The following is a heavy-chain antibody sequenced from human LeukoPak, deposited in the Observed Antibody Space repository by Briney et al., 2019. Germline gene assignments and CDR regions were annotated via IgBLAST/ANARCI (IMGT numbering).Heavy chain of an antibody. D-gene: IGHD3-3*01. V-gene: IGHV1-2*02. CDR1: GYSFTDYY. J-gene: IGHJ5*02. Sequence: VASVKVSCKTSGYSFTDYYIHWVRQAPGQGLEWMGWINTKSGRTSSARKFQGRVTMTRDPTITTVCMDMAWLTSDDTAIYFCARADFIDAGPYLIGPWGQGTLVTVSS. CDR2: INTKSGRT. CDR3: ARADFIDAGPYLIGP.